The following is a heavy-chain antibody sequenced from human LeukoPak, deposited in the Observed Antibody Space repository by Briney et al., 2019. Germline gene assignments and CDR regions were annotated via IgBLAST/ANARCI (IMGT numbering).Heavy chain of an antibody. CDR3: ARRRYSSNWYYFDY. CDR1: GYTFTSYD. V-gene: IGHV1-8*01. CDR2: MNPNSGST. Sequence: ASVKVSCKASGYTFTSYDINWVRQATGQGLEWTGWMNPNSGSTGYVQKFQGRVTMTRNTSISTAYMELSSLRSEDTAVYYCARRRYSSNWYYFDYWGQGTLVTVSS. D-gene: IGHD6-13*01. J-gene: IGHJ4*02.